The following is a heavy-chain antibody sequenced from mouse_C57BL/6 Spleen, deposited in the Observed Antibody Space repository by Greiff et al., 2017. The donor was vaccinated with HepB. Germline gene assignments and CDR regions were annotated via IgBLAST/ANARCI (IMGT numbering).Heavy chain of an antibody. CDR3: AIIYYYGSSPWYFDY. V-gene: IGHV5-6*01. D-gene: IGHD1-1*01. J-gene: IGHJ2*01. CDR1: GFTFSSYG. Sequence: EVKLMESGGDLVKPGGSLKLSCAASGFTFSSYGMSWVRQTPDKRLEWVATISSGGSYTYYPDSVKGRFTISRDNAKNTLYLQMSSLKSEDTAMYYCAIIYYYGSSPWYFDYWGQGTTLTVSS. CDR2: ISSGGSYT.